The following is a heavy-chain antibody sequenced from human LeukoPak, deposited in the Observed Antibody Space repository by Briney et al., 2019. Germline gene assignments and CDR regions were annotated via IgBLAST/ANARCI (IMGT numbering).Heavy chain of an antibody. V-gene: IGHV1-8*01. D-gene: IGHD6-13*01. Sequence: ASVKVSCKASGYTFTSYDINWVRQATGQGLEWMGWMNPNSGNTGYAQKFQGRVTMTRNTSISTAYMELSSLRSEDTAVYYCASLSPSPSGIAYPEGNWGQGTLVTVSS. CDR3: ASLSPSPSGIAYPEGN. CDR1: GYTFTSYD. CDR2: MNPNSGNT. J-gene: IGHJ4*02.